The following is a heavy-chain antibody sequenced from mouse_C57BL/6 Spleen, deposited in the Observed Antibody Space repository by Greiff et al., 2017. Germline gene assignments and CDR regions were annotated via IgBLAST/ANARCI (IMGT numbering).Heavy chain of an antibody. J-gene: IGHJ4*01. Sequence: EVQLQQSGPELVKPGASVKISCKASGYTFTDYYMNWVKQSHGKSLEWIGDINPNNGGTSYNQKFKGKATLTVDKSSSTAYMELRSLTSEDSAVYYCAGTILLLRYYAMDYWGQGTSVTVSS. V-gene: IGHV1-26*01. CDR3: AGTILLLRYYAMDY. CDR1: GYTFTDYY. D-gene: IGHD1-1*01. CDR2: INPNNGGT.